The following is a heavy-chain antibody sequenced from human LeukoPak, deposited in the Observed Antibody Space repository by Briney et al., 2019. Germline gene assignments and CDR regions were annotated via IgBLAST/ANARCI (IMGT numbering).Heavy chain of an antibody. CDR3: ARGMGSSWFDP. D-gene: IGHD2-8*01. CDR1: GYTFTGYY. Sequence: ASVKVSCKASGYTFTGYYMHWVRQAPGQGREWMGWINPNSGGTIYAQKFQGRVTMTRDTSISTAYMELSRLRSDDTAVYYCARGMGSSWFDPWGQGTLVTVSS. CDR2: INPNSGGT. J-gene: IGHJ5*02. V-gene: IGHV1-2*02.